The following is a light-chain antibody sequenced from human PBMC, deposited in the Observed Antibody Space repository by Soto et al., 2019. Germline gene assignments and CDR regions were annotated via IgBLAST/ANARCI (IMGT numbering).Light chain of an antibody. V-gene: IGKV3-20*01. Sequence: EVVLTQSPGTLSLSPGERATLSCRASQSVSSSHLGWYQQKPGQAPRLLIYGTSSRATGIADRFSGSGSGTDFTLTISRLEPEDFVVYYCQQYGNSVTFGQGTKVEIK. CDR1: QSVSSSH. CDR3: QQYGNSVT. J-gene: IGKJ1*01. CDR2: GTS.